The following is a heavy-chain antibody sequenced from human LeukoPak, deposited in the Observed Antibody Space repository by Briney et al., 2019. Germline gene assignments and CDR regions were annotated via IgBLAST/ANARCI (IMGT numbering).Heavy chain of an antibody. D-gene: IGHD3-9*01. J-gene: IGHJ3*02. Sequence: SETLSLTCAVYGGSFSGYYWSWIRQPPGKGLEWIGEINHSGSTNYNPSLKSRVTISVDTSKNQFSLKLSSVTAADTAVYYCATTYYDILTGYSSFDAFDIWGQGTMVTVSS. CDR3: ATTYYDILTGYSSFDAFDI. V-gene: IGHV4-34*01. CDR1: GGSFSGYY. CDR2: INHSGST.